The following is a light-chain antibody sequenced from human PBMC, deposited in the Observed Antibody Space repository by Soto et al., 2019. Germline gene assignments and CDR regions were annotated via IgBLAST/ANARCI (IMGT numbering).Light chain of an antibody. CDR3: QARDSSAVV. V-gene: IGLV3-1*01. Sequence: SSELTQPPSVSVSPGQTASITCSGDKLGDKYACWYQQKPGQSPVLVIYQDTKRPSGIPERFSGSNSGNTATLTISGTQAMDEADYYCQARDSSAVVFGGGTKVTVL. J-gene: IGLJ2*01. CDR1: KLGDKY. CDR2: QDT.